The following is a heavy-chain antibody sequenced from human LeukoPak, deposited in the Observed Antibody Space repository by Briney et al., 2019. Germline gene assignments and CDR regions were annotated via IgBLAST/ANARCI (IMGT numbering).Heavy chain of an antibody. Sequence: GGSLRLSCAASTFTFSNYWMSWVRQAPGKGLEWVANIKQDGSEKYYVDSVKGRFTISRDNAKTSLYLQMNSLRAEDTAVYYCAKDRKYQQSLLDYWGQGTLVTVSS. J-gene: IGHJ4*02. CDR3: AKDRKYQQSLLDY. V-gene: IGHV3-7*03. CDR2: IKQDGSEK. CDR1: TFTFSNYW. D-gene: IGHD2-2*01.